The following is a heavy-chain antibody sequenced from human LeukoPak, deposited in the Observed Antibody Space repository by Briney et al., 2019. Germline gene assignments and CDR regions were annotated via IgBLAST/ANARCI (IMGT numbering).Heavy chain of an antibody. Sequence: GGTLRLSCAASGFTFSSYGMSWVRQAPGKGLEWVSAISGSGGSTYYADSVKGRFTISRDNSKNTLYLQMNSLRAEDTALYHCAKPYYSDSSGYSDAFDIRGQGTMVTVSS. V-gene: IGHV3-23*01. J-gene: IGHJ3*02. CDR1: GFTFSSYG. CDR2: ISGSGGST. CDR3: AKPYYSDSSGYSDAFDI. D-gene: IGHD3-22*01.